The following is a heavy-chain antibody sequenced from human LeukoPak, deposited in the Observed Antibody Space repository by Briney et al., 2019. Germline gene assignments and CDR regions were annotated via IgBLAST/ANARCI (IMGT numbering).Heavy chain of an antibody. CDR3: ARHVVRLGYSYGMDV. Sequence: SETLSLTCAVYGGSFSGYYWSWIRQPPGKGLEWIGEINHSGSTNYNPSLKSRVTISVDTSKNQFSLKLSSVTAADTAVYYCARHVVRLGYSYGMDVWGQGTTVTVSS. D-gene: IGHD3-16*01. J-gene: IGHJ6*02. CDR1: GGSFSGYY. V-gene: IGHV4-34*01. CDR2: INHSGST.